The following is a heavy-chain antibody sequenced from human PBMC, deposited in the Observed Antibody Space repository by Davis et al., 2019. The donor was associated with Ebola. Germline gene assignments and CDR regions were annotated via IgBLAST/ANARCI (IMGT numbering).Heavy chain of an antibody. CDR1: GYSFTDDG. CDR3: ARERVPADPNWFDP. J-gene: IGHJ5*02. D-gene: IGHD2-2*01. CDR2: ISTYNGNT. V-gene: IGHV1-18*01. Sequence: ASVKVSCKASGYSFTDDGISWVRQAPGQGLEWMGWISTYNGNTNYAQKVQGRITMTTDTSTSTAYMELRSLRSDDTARYYCARERVPADPNWFDPWGPGTLVTVSS.